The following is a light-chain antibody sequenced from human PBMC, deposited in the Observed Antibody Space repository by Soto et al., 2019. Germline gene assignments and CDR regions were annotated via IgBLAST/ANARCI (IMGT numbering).Light chain of an antibody. V-gene: IGKV3-11*01. CDR1: QSVTSY. CDR3: QQRSNWPLYT. CDR2: DAS. Sequence: EIVLTQSPATLSLSPGERATLSCRASQSVTSYLAWYQQKPGQAPRLLIYDASNRATGIPARFSGSGSGTDFTLTINSLEPDDFAVYYCQQRSNWPLYTFGQGTKLEIK. J-gene: IGKJ2*01.